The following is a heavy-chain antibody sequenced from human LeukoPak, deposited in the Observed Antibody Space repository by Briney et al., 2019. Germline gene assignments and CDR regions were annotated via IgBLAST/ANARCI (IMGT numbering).Heavy chain of an antibody. CDR3: ARDLLSSSSGWFDP. CDR1: GFTFSSYG. J-gene: IGHJ5*02. D-gene: IGHD6-6*01. CDR2: IWYDGSNK. V-gene: IGHV3-33*01. Sequence: GGSLRLSCAASGFTFSSYGMHWVRQAPGKGLEWVAVIWYDGSNKYYADSVKGRFTISRDNSKNTLYLQMNSLRVEGTAVYYCARDLLSSSSGWFDPWGQGTLVTVSS.